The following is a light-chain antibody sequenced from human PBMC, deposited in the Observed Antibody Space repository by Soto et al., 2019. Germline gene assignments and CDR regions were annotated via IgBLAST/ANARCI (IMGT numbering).Light chain of an antibody. V-gene: IGKV3-11*01. CDR1: QGVGSY. J-gene: IGKJ4*01. Sequence: EIVLTQSPANLSLSPGERATLSCRASQGVGSYLAWYQQKPGQAPRLLIYDASNRATGIPARFSGSRSGTDFTLTISSLEPEDFAVYYCQQRSDWPLTFGGGTKVEIQ. CDR2: DAS. CDR3: QQRSDWPLT.